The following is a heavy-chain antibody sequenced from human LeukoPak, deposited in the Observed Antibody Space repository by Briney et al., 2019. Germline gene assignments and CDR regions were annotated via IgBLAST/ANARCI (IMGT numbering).Heavy chain of an antibody. J-gene: IGHJ4*02. CDR3: ARDGGKSGFYDFLGGYSPYFDH. CDR2: MYYSGST. Sequence: SETLSLTCTVSGGFISSGSYYWSWIRQLAGKGLERIGSMYYSGSTYYNPSLRSRVIISEDTSKNQFSLKLISVSAADTAVYYCARDGGKSGFYDFLGGYSPYFDHWGQGMLVIVSS. D-gene: IGHD3-3*01. V-gene: IGHV4-31*03. CDR1: GGFISSGSYY.